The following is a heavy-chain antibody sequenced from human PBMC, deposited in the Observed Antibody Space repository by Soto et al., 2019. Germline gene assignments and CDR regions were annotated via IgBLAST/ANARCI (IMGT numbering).Heavy chain of an antibody. CDR2: IIPMFGTA. Sequence: QVQLVQSGAEVKKPGSSVKVSCKASGGTFSTDSISWVRQAPGQGLEWMGGIIPMFGTANNAQKFQGRVTTNADESTSTAYMELSSLRSEDTAVYFCAREIDGYYGMDVWGQGTTVTVAS. CDR1: GGTFSTDS. V-gene: IGHV1-69*12. J-gene: IGHJ6*02. CDR3: AREIDGYYGMDV.